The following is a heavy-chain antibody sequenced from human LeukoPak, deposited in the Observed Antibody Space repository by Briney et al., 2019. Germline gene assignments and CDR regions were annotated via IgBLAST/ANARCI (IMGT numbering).Heavy chain of an antibody. CDR1: GDSISSSSYY. D-gene: IGHD4-17*01. CDR2: IHYSGST. V-gene: IGHV4-39*01. Sequence: SETLSLTCTVSGDSISSSSYYWGWIRQPPGRGLEWIGSIHYSGSTYYNPSLKSRFTISVDTSKNQFSLKLSSVTAADTAVYYCARPRIYGDYYYYYYMDVWGKGTTVTVSS. J-gene: IGHJ6*03. CDR3: ARPRIYGDYYYYYYMDV.